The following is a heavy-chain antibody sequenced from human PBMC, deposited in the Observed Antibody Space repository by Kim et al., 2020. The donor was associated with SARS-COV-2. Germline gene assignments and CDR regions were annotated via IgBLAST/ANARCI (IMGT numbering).Heavy chain of an antibody. CDR2: MKGDGSTT. V-gene: IGHV3-74*03. CDR3: ASHDGGSLGVN. J-gene: IGHJ4*02. CDR1: GFTFSTSW. Sequence: GWSLRLSCAASGFTFSTSWMHWVRQPPGKGLVWVSGMKGDGSTTTYADSVKGRFTISRDNGKNTLYLQMNSLGTEDTAVYYCASHDGGSLGVNWGQGILVTVSS. D-gene: IGHD2-15*01.